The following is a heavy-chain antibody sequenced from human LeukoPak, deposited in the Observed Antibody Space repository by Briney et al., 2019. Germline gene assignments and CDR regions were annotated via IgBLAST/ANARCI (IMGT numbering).Heavy chain of an antibody. V-gene: IGHV3-23*01. CDR1: GFTFSKYA. J-gene: IGHJ4*02. CDR2: ISGSGGST. Sequence: GGSLRLSCAASGFTFSKYAMSWVRQAPGKGLDWVANISGSGGSTYCADSVKGRFTISRDTSKNTLYLQINSLRAEDTAIYFCAKDMVVGATHYFDYWGQGTLVTVSS. CDR3: AKDMVVGATHYFDY. D-gene: IGHD1-26*01.